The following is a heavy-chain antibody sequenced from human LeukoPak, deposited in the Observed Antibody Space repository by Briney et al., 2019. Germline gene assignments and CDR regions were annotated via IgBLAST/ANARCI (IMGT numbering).Heavy chain of an antibody. CDR2: IYTSGST. CDR3: ARYVVVTAKYYFDY. J-gene: IGHJ4*02. V-gene: IGHV4-4*07. D-gene: IGHD2-21*02. CDR1: GGSISNYY. Sequence: SETLSLTCTVSGGSISNYYWSWIRQPAGKGLEWIGRIYTSGSTNYDPSLKSRVTMSVDTSKNQFSLKLSSVTAADTAVYYCARYVVVTAKYYFDYWGQGTLVTVSS.